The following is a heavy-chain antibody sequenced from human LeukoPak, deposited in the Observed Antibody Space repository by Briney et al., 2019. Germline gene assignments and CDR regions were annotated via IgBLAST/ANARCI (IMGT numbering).Heavy chain of an antibody. D-gene: IGHD3-16*02. CDR2: ISYDRSNK. CDR1: GFTFTNYA. CDR3: ARDSGPFYDYVWGAYHFDY. Sequence: GGSLRLSCAASGFTFTNYAMHWVRQAPGKGLEWVAIISYDRSNKYYTDSVTGRFTISRDNSKNTLYLQMNSLRIEDTAVYYCARDSGPFYDYVWGAYHFDYWGQEPWSPSPQ. V-gene: IGHV3-30-3*01. J-gene: IGHJ4*01.